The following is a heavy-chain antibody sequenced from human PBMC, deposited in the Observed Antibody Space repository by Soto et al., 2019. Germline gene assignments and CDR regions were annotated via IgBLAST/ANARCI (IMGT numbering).Heavy chain of an antibody. D-gene: IGHD1-26*01. V-gene: IGHV3-66*01. J-gene: IGHJ4*02. Sequence: GGSLRLSCAASGFTVSSYYMSWVRQAPGKGLEWVSVIYSAGSADFADSVKGRFTISRDNSKNTLFLQMNSLRAEDTAVYYCANRYSGSYYNWGQGTLVTVSS. CDR3: ANRYSGSYYN. CDR1: GFTVSSYY. CDR2: IYSAGSA.